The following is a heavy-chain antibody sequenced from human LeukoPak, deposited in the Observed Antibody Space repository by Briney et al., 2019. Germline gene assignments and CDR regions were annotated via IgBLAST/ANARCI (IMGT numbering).Heavy chain of an antibody. V-gene: IGHV4-59*01. Sequence: PSETLSLTCTASGGTISSYYWSWIRQPPGKGLEWIGYIYYSGSNNYNASLKSRVTISVDTSKNQFSLKLSSVTAADTAVYYCAARDYFFDYWGQGTLVTVSS. J-gene: IGHJ4*02. CDR2: IYYSGSN. CDR3: AARDYFFDY. D-gene: IGHD2-21*02. CDR1: GGTISSYY.